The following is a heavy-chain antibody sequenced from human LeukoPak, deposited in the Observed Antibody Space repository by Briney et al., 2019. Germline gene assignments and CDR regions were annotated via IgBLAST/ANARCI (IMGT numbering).Heavy chain of an antibody. CDR1: GLTFSSYG. CDR2: IWYDGSNK. CDR3: ARDGGSGSYHYFDY. D-gene: IGHD3-10*01. J-gene: IGHJ4*02. V-gene: IGHV3-33*01. Sequence: GGSLRLSCAASGLTFSSYGMHWVRQAPGKGLEWVAVIWYDGSNKYYADSVKGRLTISRDNSKNTLYLQMNSLRAEDTAVYYCARDGGSGSYHYFDYWGQGTLVTVSS.